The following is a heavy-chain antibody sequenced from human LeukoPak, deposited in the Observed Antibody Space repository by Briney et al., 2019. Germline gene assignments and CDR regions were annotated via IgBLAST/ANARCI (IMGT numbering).Heavy chain of an antibody. D-gene: IGHD1-1*01. Sequence: GGSLRLSCAASGFTFSSYAMSWVRQAPGKGLEWVSAISGSGGSTYYADSVKGRFTISRDNSKNTLYLQMNSLRAGDTAVYYCARVAKERVGGVYYFDYWGQGTLVTVSS. CDR2: ISGSGGST. CDR3: ARVAKERVGGVYYFDY. V-gene: IGHV3-23*01. CDR1: GFTFSSYA. J-gene: IGHJ4*02.